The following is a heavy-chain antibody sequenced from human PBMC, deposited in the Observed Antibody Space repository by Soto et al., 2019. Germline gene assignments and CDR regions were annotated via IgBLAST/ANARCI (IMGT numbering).Heavy chain of an antibody. CDR2: IYYSGST. J-gene: IGHJ6*02. CDR1: GGSISSSSYY. CDR3: ARLSPGRYDFSYGMAV. D-gene: IGHD3-3*01. Sequence: SETLSLTCTVSGGSISSSSYYWGWIRQPPGKGLEWIGSIYYSGSTYYNPSLKSRVTISVDTSKNQFSLKLSSVTAADTAVYYCARLSPGRYDFSYGMAVWGQGTTVTVSS. V-gene: IGHV4-39*01.